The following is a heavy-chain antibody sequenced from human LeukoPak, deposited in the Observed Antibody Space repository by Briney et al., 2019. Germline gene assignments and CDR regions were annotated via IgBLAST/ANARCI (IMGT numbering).Heavy chain of an antibody. V-gene: IGHV3-30*18. CDR1: GFTFSSYG. Sequence: GGSLRLSCAASGFTFSSYGMHWVRQAPGKGLEWVAVISYDGSNKYYADSVKGRFTISRDNSKNTLYLQMNSLRAEDTAVYYSAKEASGSSSWYHTVYFDYWGQGTLVTVSS. CDR2: ISYDGSNK. CDR3: AKEASGSSSWYHTVYFDY. D-gene: IGHD6-13*01. J-gene: IGHJ4*02.